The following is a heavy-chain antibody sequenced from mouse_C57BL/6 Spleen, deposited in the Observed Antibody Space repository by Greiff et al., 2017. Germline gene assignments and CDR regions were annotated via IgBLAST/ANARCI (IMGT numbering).Heavy chain of an antibody. J-gene: IGHJ2*01. V-gene: IGHV1-52*01. Sequence: QVQLKQPGAELVRPGSSVQLSCKASGYTFTSYWMHWVKQRPIQGLEWIGNIDPSDSETHYNQKFKDKATLTVDKSSSTAYMQLSSLTAGDSAVYYCARGGHYYGSSYAFDYWGQGTTLTVSS. CDR2: IDPSDSET. D-gene: IGHD1-1*01. CDR1: GYTFTSYW. CDR3: ARGGHYYGSSYAFDY.